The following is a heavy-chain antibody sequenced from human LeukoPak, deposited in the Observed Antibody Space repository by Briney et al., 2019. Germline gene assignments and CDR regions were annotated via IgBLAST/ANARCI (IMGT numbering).Heavy chain of an antibody. CDR1: GYTFTSYG. V-gene: IGHV1-69*04. CDR3: ASLPYSNYANYYYYYGMDV. J-gene: IGHJ6*02. Sequence: SVKVSCKASGYTFTSYGISWVRQAPGQGLEWMGRIIPILGIANYAQKFQGRVTITADKSTSTAYMELSSLRSEDTAVYYCASLPYSNYANYYYYYGMDVWGQGTTVTVSS. D-gene: IGHD4-11*01. CDR2: IIPILGIA.